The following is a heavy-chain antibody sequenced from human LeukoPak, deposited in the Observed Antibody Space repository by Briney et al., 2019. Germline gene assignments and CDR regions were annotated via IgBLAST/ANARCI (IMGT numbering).Heavy chain of an antibody. Sequence: GGSLRLSCAASGFTFSSYSMNWVRQAPGKGPEWVSSISSSGSHMYYADSVKGRFTISRDNAKNSLYLQMNSLRAVDTAVYYCARLTFGGVIGFDYWGQGTLVTVSS. D-gene: IGHD3-16*02. J-gene: IGHJ4*02. CDR1: GFTFSSYS. CDR2: ISSSGSHM. V-gene: IGHV3-21*01. CDR3: ARLTFGGVIGFDY.